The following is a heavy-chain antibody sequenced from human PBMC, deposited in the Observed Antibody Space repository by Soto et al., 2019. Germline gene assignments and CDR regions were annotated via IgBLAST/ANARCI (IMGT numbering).Heavy chain of an antibody. D-gene: IGHD4-17*01. V-gene: IGHV3-23*01. CDR2: ISGSGGST. Sequence: EVQLLESGGGLVQPGGSLRLSCAASGFTFSSYAMSWVRQAPGKGLEWVSAISGSGGSTYYADSVKGRFTISRDNSKNTLYLQMNSLRAEDTAVYYCAKTPSTYDYGDYVEEDYFDYWGQGTLVTVSS. CDR3: AKTPSTYDYGDYVEEDYFDY. J-gene: IGHJ4*02. CDR1: GFTFSSYA.